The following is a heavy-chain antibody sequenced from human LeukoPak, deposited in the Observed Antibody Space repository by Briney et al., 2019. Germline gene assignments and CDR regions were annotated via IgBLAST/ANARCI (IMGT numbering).Heavy chain of an antibody. CDR1: GFTFSSFE. CDR2: ISSSDSFI. J-gene: IGHJ4*02. Sequence: GGSLRLSCAASGFTFSSFEMNWVRQAPGKGLEWVSYISSSDSFIYYADSVKGRFTISGDNAKNSLYLQMNSLRAEDTAVYYCARKAAAGRSAFDYWGQGTLVTVSS. D-gene: IGHD6-13*01. V-gene: IGHV3-48*03. CDR3: ARKAAAGRSAFDY.